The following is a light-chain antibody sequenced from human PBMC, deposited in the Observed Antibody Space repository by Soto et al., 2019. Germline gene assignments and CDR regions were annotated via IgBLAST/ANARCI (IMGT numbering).Light chain of an antibody. CDR1: QSVSSNY. Sequence: EIVLTQSPGTLSLSPGERATLSCRASQSVSSNYLAWYQRKPGQAPMLLIYGASSRATDIPNRFSGSGSGTDFTLTITRLEPEDFAVYFCQQYGGSPPTFGQGTKVEIK. V-gene: IGKV3-20*01. CDR2: GAS. J-gene: IGKJ1*01. CDR3: QQYGGSPPT.